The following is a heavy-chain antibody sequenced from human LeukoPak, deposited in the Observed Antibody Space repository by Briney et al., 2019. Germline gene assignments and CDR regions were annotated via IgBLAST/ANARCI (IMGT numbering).Heavy chain of an antibody. J-gene: IGHJ4*02. CDR3: AKDPLSGSYRQYCFDY. D-gene: IGHD1-26*01. CDR2: ISGSGGST. CDR1: GFIFSSYA. V-gene: IGHV3-23*01. Sequence: GGSLRLSCAASGFIFSSYAMSWVRQPPGKGLEGVSAISGSGGSTYYADSVKGRFTISRDNSKNTLYLQMNSLRAEDTAVYYCAKDPLSGSYRQYCFDYWGQGTLVTVSS.